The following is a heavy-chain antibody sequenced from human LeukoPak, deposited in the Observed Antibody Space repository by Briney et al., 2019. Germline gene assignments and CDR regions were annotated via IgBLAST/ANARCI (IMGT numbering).Heavy chain of an antibody. J-gene: IGHJ5*02. CDR1: GYTFTSYG. D-gene: IGHD3-16*01. CDR2: ISAYNGNT. Sequence: GASVKVSCKASGYTFTSYGISWVRQAPGQGLEWMGWISAYNGNTNYAQKLQGRVTMTTDTSTSTAYMELRSLRSDDTAVYYCARDSLIVDYVVPSAWFDPWGQGTLVTVSS. CDR3: ARDSLIVDYVVPSAWFDP. V-gene: IGHV1-18*01.